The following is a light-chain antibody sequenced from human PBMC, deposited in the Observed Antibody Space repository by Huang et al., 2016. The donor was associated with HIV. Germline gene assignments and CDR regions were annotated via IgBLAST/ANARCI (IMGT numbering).Light chain of an antibody. V-gene: IGKV3-11*01. Sequence: EIVLTQSPATLSLSPGQRATLSCRASQSVGSSLAWDQQKPGQSPRLLIYDASQRATGIPARFSGSGAGTDCTLTISSLESEDFAVYYCQQRSNWPLTFGGGTKVEIK. J-gene: IGKJ4*01. CDR3: QQRSNWPLT. CDR2: DAS. CDR1: QSVGSS.